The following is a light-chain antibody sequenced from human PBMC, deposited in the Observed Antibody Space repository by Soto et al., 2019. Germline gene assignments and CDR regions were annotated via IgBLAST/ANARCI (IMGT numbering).Light chain of an antibody. J-gene: IGLJ1*01. CDR1: SSDVGGYNY. CDR2: DVS. V-gene: IGLV2-14*01. Sequence: SVLTKPASVSGSPGQWITISCTGTSSDVGGYNYVSWYQQHPGKAPKLMIYDVSNRPSGVSNRFSGSKSGNTASLTISGLQAEDEADYYCSSYTSSRTKVFGTGTKVTVL. CDR3: SSYTSSRTKV.